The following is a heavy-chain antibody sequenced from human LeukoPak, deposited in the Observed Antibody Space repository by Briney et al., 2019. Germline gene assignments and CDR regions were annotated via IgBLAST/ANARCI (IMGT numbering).Heavy chain of an antibody. D-gene: IGHD3-3*01. CDR2: INSDGSST. CDR1: GFTFSSYW. V-gene: IGHV3-74*01. J-gene: IGHJ4*02. Sequence: GGSLRLSCAVSGFTFSSYWMHWVRQAPGKGLVWVSRINSDGSSTSYADSVKGRFTISRDNAKNTLYLQMNSLRAEDTAVYYCATQKKRITIFGVVIDDYWGQGTLVTVSS. CDR3: ATQKKRITIFGVVIDDY.